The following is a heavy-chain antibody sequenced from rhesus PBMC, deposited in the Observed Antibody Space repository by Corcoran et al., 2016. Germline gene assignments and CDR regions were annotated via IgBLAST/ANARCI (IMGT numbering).Heavy chain of an antibody. D-gene: IGHD3-28*01. J-gene: IGHJ4*01. V-gene: IGHV4-147*01. CDR3: AMYDTMTALDY. CDR2: IYGTIGGT. Sequence: QVQLQESGPGLVKPSETLSLTCAVSGASITNNYWSWVRPYPGKGLDWIGRIYGTIGGTRYNSPLTSLVTISRDTSKNQFSLKLYSVTAADTAVYYCAMYDTMTALDYWGQGVLVTVSS. CDR1: GASITNNY.